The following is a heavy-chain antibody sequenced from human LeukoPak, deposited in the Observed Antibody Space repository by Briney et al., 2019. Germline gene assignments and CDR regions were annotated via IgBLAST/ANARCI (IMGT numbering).Heavy chain of an antibody. J-gene: IGHJ4*02. V-gene: IGHV4-31*03. Sequence: PSETLSLTCTVSGGSISSGGYYWSWIRQHPGKGLEWIGYIYYGGSTYYNPSLKSRVTISVDTSKNQFSLKLSSVTAADTAVYYCAREAYCSGGSCYPHFDYWGQGTLVTVSS. CDR2: IYYGGST. CDR3: AREAYCSGGSCYPHFDY. D-gene: IGHD2-15*01. CDR1: GGSISSGGYY.